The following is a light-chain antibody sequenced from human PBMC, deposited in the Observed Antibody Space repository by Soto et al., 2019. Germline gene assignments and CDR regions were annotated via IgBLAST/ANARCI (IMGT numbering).Light chain of an antibody. V-gene: IGLV1-40*01. CDR2: GNT. J-gene: IGLJ1*01. Sequence: QSAVTQPPSVSGAPGQRVTISCTGTSSNIGAGYDVHWYQHLPGTAPKLLIYGNTIRPSGVPDRFSGSKSGTSASLAITGLQAEDEADYYCQSYDRSLRGYVFGTGTKSPS. CDR1: SSNIGAGYD. CDR3: QSYDRSLRGYV.